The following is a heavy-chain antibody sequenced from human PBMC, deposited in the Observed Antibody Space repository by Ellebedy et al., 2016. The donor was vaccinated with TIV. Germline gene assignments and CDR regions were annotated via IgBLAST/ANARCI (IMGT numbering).Heavy chain of an antibody. V-gene: IGHV3-23*01. CDR1: GFTFSNYV. Sequence: GGSLRLXXVASGFTFSNYVMSWVSQAPGKGLEWVSAISGTAVTTYYADSVKGRFTISRDNSKNTLYLEMNSLRTEDTAVYYCAPLRLWFGELLSSDYWGQGTRVTVSS. D-gene: IGHD3-10*01. CDR3: APLRLWFGELLSSDY. J-gene: IGHJ4*02. CDR2: ISGTAVTT.